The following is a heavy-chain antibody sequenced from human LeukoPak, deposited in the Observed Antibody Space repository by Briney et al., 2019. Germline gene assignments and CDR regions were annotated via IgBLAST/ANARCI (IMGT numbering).Heavy chain of an antibody. CDR1: GFTFSRYA. CDR2: ISGSGDST. CDR3: AIDLSAYGSGTYAGASDI. V-gene: IGHV3-23*01. Sequence: PGGSLRLSCAVSGFTFSRYAMSWVRQAPGKGLEWVSTISGSGDSTYNADSVKGRFTISRDDSKNTLYLQMNSLRAEDTAVYYCAIDLSAYGSGTYAGASDIWGQGTMVTVSS. J-gene: IGHJ3*02. D-gene: IGHD3-10*01.